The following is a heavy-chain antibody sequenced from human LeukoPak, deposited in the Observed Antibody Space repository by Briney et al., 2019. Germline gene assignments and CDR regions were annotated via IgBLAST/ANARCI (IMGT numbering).Heavy chain of an antibody. J-gene: IGHJ4*02. CDR3: ARDRYYYDSSGYDPYFDY. V-gene: IGHV4-39*07. D-gene: IGHD3-22*01. CDR1: GGSIISSSYY. Sequence: SETLSLTCTVSGGSIISSSYYWGWIRQPPGKGLEWIGNIYYSGSTYYNPSLKSRVTISVDTSKNQFSLKLSSVTAADTAVYYCARDRYYYDSSGYDPYFDYWGQGTLVTVSS. CDR2: IYYSGST.